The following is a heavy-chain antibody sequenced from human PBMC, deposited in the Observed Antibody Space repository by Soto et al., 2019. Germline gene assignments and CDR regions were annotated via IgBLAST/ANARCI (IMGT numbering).Heavy chain of an antibody. V-gene: IGHV3-30-3*01. CDR3: ARGIAVAGPFDY. D-gene: IGHD6-19*01. Sequence: QGQLVESWGGVVQPGRSLRLSCAASGFTFSSYAMHWVLQAPGKGLEWVAVISYDGSNKYYADSVKGRFTISRDHSKNTLYLHMNSLRAEDTAVYYCARGIAVAGPFDYWGQGNLVTVAS. J-gene: IGHJ4*02. CDR2: ISYDGSNK. CDR1: GFTFSSYA.